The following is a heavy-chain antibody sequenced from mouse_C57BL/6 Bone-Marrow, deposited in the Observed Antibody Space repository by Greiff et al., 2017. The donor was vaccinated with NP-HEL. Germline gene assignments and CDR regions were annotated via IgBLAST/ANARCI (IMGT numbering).Heavy chain of an antibody. Sequence: EVKLVESGGGLVQPKGSLKLSCAASGFSFNTYAMNWVRQAPGKGLEWVARIRSKSNNYATYYADSVKDRFTISRDDSESMLYLQMNNLKTEYTAMYYCVRHGGNYVFYAMDYWGQGTSVTVSS. D-gene: IGHD2-1*01. CDR3: VRHGGNYVFYAMDY. V-gene: IGHV10-1*01. J-gene: IGHJ4*01. CDR2: IRSKSNNYAT. CDR1: GFSFNTYA.